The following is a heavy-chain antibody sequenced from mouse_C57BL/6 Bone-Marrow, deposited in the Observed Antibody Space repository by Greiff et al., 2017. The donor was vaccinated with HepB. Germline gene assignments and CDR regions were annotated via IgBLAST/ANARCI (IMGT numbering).Heavy chain of an antibody. D-gene: IGHD2-4*01. V-gene: IGHV3-5*01. CDR2: IYYSGTI. CDR3: ARDVGYYDYDWYFDV. J-gene: IGHJ1*03. Sequence: EVQVVESGPGLVKPSQTVFLTCTVTGISITTGNYRWSWIRQFPGNKLEWIGYIYYSGTITYNPSLTSRTTITRDTPKNQFFLEMNSLTAEDTATYYCARDVGYYDYDWYFDVWGTGTTVTVSS. CDR1: GISITTGNYR.